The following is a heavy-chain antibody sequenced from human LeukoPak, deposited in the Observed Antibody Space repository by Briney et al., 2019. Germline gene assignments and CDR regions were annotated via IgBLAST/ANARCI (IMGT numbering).Heavy chain of an antibody. V-gene: IGHV3-30-3*01. CDR3: AGTQDIVVVPAAILDY. J-gene: IGHJ4*02. Sequence: QPGGSLRLSCAASGFTFSSYAMHWVRQAPGKGLEWVAVISYDGSNKYYADSVKGRFTISRDNSKNTLYLQMNSLRAEDTAVYYCAGTQDIVVVPAAILDYWGQGTLVTVSS. CDR2: ISYDGSNK. D-gene: IGHD2-2*02. CDR1: GFTFSSYA.